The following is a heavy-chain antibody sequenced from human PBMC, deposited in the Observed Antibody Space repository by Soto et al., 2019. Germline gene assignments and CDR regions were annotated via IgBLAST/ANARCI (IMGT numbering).Heavy chain of an antibody. CDR2: ISYDGSNK. J-gene: IGHJ4*02. D-gene: IGHD3-3*02. Sequence: GGSLRLSCAASGFTFSSYAMHWVRQAPGKGLEWVAVISYDGSNKYYADSVKGRFTISRDNSKNTLYLQMNSLRAEDTAVYYWARDSSSTFDYGGQGTLVTVSS. V-gene: IGHV3-30-3*01. CDR1: GFTFSSYA. CDR3: ARDSSSTFDY.